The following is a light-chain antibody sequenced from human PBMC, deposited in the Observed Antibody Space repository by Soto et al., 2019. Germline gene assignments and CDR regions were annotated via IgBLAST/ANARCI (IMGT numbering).Light chain of an antibody. CDR2: AAS. Sequence: AIRMTQSPSSLSACTGDRVTITCRASQGVSSSVAWYQQKPGKAPKLLIYAASTMQSGVPSRFSGSGYGKDFTLTISCLQSEDFATYYCQHYYSYPWTFGQGTKVEIK. CDR3: QHYYSYPWT. V-gene: IGKV1-8*01. CDR1: QGVSSS. J-gene: IGKJ1*01.